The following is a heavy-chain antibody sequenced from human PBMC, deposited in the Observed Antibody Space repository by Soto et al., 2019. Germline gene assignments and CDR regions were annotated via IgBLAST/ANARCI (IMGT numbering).Heavy chain of an antibody. Sequence: EVQLVESGGGLVKPGGSLRLSCAASGFTFSSYNMNWVRQAPGKGLEWVSSISSASSYVYYADSVKGRFTISRDNARNSLCLQMNSLRAEDTAVYYCARTKGDYYGQDVWGQGTTVTVAS. V-gene: IGHV3-21*01. J-gene: IGHJ6*02. CDR1: GFTFSSYN. D-gene: IGHD3-10*01. CDR3: ARTKGDYYGQDV. CDR2: ISSASSYV.